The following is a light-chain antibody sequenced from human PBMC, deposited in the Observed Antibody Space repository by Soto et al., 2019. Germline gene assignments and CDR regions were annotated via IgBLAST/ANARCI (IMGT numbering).Light chain of an antibody. CDR2: DAS. J-gene: IGLJ1*01. V-gene: IGLV2-14*01. CDR1: SSDVGGYNY. Sequence: SVLTQPASVSGSPGQSITISCTGTSSDVGGYNYVSWYQQHPGKAPKFMIYDASNRPSGVSNRLSGSKSGNTASLTISGLQAEDEADYYCSSYTTSNTRQIVFGAGTKAPS. CDR3: SSYTTSNTRQIV.